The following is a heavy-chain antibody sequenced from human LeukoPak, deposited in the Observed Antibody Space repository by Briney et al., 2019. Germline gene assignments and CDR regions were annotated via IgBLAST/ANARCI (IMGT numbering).Heavy chain of an antibody. J-gene: IGHJ4*02. CDR3: ALAVAGSYYFDY. Sequence: SVKVSCKASGGTFSSYAISWVRQAPGQGLEWMGRIIPILGIANYAQKFQGRVTITADKSTSTAYMELSSLRSEDTAVYYCALAVAGSYYFDYWGQGTLVTVSS. CDR1: GGTFSSYA. D-gene: IGHD6-19*01. V-gene: IGHV1-69*04. CDR2: IIPILGIA.